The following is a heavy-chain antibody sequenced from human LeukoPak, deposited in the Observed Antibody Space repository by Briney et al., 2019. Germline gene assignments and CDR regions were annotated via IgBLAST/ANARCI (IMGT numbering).Heavy chain of an antibody. Sequence: GGSLRLSCAASGFTFSSSWMTWVCQAPGKGLEWVATIKPGGSEGSYVDSVKGRFTISRDNAKNSLFLQMISLRAEDTAVYYCARDRAYKSFDYWGQGALVTVSS. CDR2: IKPGGSEG. CDR3: ARDRAYKSFDY. V-gene: IGHV3-7*04. D-gene: IGHD3-16*01. CDR1: GFTFSSSW. J-gene: IGHJ4*02.